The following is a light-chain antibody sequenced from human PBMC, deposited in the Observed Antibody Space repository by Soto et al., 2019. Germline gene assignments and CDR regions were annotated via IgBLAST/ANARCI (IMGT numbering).Light chain of an antibody. Sequence: DIQMTQSPSTLSASVGDRVIITCRASQSISSRLAWYQQSPGNAPKLLMYQASSLESGVPSRFSGSGSGTEFTLTISSLQPDDFATYFCQKYSGAPAFGQGTKVEIK. J-gene: IGKJ1*01. CDR3: QKYSGAPA. V-gene: IGKV1-5*03. CDR2: QAS. CDR1: QSISSR.